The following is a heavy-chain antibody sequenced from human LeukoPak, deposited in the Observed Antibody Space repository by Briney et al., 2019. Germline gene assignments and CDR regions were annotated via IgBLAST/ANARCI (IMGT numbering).Heavy chain of an antibody. CDR2: ISGTGGGT. CDR1: GFTFRRYA. CDR3: ARDRWELRGEFVY. Sequence: GGSLRLSCAASGFTFRRYAMSWVRQAPGKGLEWVSGISGTGGGTYYADSVKGRFTISRDNSKNTLYLQMNSLRAEDTAVYYCARDRWELRGEFVYWGQGTLVTVSS. V-gene: IGHV3-23*01. D-gene: IGHD1-26*01. J-gene: IGHJ4*02.